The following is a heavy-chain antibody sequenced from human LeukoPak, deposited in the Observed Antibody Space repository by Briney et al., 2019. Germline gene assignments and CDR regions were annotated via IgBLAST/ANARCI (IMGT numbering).Heavy chain of an antibody. D-gene: IGHD4-11*01. J-gene: IGHJ6*03. Sequence: SETLSLTCTVSGGSISSSSYYWGWIRQPPGKGLEWIGYIYYSGSTNYNPSLKSRVTISVDTSKNQFSLKLSSVTAADTAVYYCARDGGLTTAGFYYYYYMDVWGKGTTVTVSS. CDR2: IYYSGST. CDR1: GGSISSSSYY. V-gene: IGHV4-61*01. CDR3: ARDGGLTTAGFYYYYYMDV.